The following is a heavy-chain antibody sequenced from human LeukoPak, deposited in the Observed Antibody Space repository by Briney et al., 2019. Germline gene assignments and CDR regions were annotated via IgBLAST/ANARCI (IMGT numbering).Heavy chain of an antibody. CDR1: GFTFSNYA. CDR2: INDSGGNT. D-gene: IGHD1-26*01. J-gene: IGHJ4*02. Sequence: GGSLRLSRAASGFTFSNYAMNWVRQAPGEGLEWVSVINDSGGNTSYADSMKGRFTISRDNSKNTLYLQMSSLRVEDTAVYYCARSLKWSLVGFDYWGQGTLVTVSS. CDR3: ARSLKWSLVGFDY. V-gene: IGHV3-23*01.